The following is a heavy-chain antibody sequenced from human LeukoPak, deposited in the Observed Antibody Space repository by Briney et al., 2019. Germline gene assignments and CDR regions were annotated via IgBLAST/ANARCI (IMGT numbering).Heavy chain of an antibody. V-gene: IGHV4-4*07. CDR1: GGSISSYY. Sequence: SETLSLTCTVSGGSISSYYWSWIRQPAGKGLEWIGRIYTSGSTNYNPSLKSRVTMSVDTSKNQFSLKLSSVTAADTAVYYCAASDYYDSSGYYQYYFDYWGQGTLVTVSS. CDR3: AASDYYDSSGYYQYYFDY. J-gene: IGHJ4*02. CDR2: IYTSGST. D-gene: IGHD3-22*01.